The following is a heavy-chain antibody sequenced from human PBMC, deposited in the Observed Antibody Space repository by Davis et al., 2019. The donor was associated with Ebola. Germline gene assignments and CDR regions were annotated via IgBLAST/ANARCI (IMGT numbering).Heavy chain of an antibody. J-gene: IGHJ6*03. Sequence: ASVKVSCKASGYTFTGYYMHWVRQAPGQGLEWMGWINPNSGGTNYAQKFQGWVTMTRDTSISTAYMELSRLRSDDTAVYYCARARGYCSSTSCYQNYYYYMDVWGKGTTVTVSS. CDR1: GYTFTGYY. D-gene: IGHD2-2*01. V-gene: IGHV1-2*04. CDR2: INPNSGGT. CDR3: ARARGYCSSTSCYQNYYYYMDV.